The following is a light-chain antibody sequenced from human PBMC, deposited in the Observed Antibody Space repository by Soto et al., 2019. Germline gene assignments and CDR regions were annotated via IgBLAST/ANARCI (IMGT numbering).Light chain of an antibody. CDR1: QGIRND. V-gene: IGKV1-6*01. CDR3: QHYNSYSEA. J-gene: IGKJ1*01. CDR2: GAS. Sequence: AIQMTQFPSPLSASVGDRVTITCRASQGIRNDLGWYQQKSGKAPKLLIFGASTLQSGVPSRFSGSGSGTDFTLTISSLQPEDFATYYCQHYNSYSEAFGQGTKVDIK.